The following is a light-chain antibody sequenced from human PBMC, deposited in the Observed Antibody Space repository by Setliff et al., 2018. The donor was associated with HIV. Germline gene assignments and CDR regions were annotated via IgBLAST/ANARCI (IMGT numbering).Light chain of an antibody. V-gene: IGLV2-14*03. CDR2: DVI. Sequence: LTQPASVSGSPGQSVTTSCTGTSSDVGAYNFVSWYQQHPGRAPKLMIYDVINRNSGVSIRFSGSKSGNAASLTISGLQAEDEADYYCSSYTTSRQFVFGSGTKVTVL. CDR3: SSYTTSRQFV. CDR1: SSDVGAYNF. J-gene: IGLJ1*01.